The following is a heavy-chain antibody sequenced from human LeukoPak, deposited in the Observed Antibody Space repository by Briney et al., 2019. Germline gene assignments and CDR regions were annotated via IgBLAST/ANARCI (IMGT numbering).Heavy chain of an antibody. Sequence: SETLSLTCTVSGGSISSYYWIWIRQPPGKGLEWIGYIYYSGSTNYNPSLKSRVTISVDTSKNQFSLKLSSVTAADTAVYYCARWTGSSGSVDYWGQGTLVTVSS. CDR2: IYYSGST. J-gene: IGHJ4*02. D-gene: IGHD6-19*01. CDR1: GGSISSYY. V-gene: IGHV4-59*01. CDR3: ARWTGSSGSVDY.